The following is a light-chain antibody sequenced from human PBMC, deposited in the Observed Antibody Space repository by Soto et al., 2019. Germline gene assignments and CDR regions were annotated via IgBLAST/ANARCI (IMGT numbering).Light chain of an antibody. CDR1: QSIINW. Sequence: QTPSTPSASVGDRVTITCRASQSIINWLGGYQQKPGKAPKLLIYEASSLESGVPARFRGGASGTDFTLTISSLQLEDFATHYCQKSYNPPQTFGQGTKVDIK. J-gene: IGKJ1*01. CDR2: EAS. CDR3: QKSYNPPQT. V-gene: IGKV1-5*03.